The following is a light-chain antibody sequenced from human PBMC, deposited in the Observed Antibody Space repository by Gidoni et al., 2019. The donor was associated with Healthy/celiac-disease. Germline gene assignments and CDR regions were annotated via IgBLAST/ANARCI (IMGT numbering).Light chain of an antibody. Sequence: DIQLTQFPSFLSASVGDRVTITSRASQGISSYLAWYQQKPGKAPKLLIYAASTLQSGVPSRFSGSGSGTEFTLTISSLQPEDFATYCYQQPTGFGPGTKVDIK. CDR2: AAS. J-gene: IGKJ3*01. CDR1: QGISSY. V-gene: IGKV1-9*01. CDR3: QQPTG.